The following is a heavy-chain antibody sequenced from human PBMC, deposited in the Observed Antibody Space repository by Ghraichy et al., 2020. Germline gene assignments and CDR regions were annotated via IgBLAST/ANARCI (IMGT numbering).Heavy chain of an antibody. CDR1: GGSISSYY. V-gene: IGHV4-59*01. D-gene: IGHD6-19*01. CDR2: IYYSGST. CDR3: ARAHSGWYGVVLYYFDY. J-gene: IGHJ4*02. Sequence: SETLSLTCTVSGGSISSYYWSWIRQPPGKGLEWIGYIYYSGSTNYNPSLKSRVTISVDTSKNQFSLKLSSVTAADTAVYYCARAHSGWYGVVLYYFDYWGQGTLVTVSS.